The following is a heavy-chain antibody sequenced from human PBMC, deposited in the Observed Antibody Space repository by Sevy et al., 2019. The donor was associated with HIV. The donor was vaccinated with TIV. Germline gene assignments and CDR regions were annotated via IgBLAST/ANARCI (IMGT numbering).Heavy chain of an antibody. CDR1: GGSLRSSPYY. CDR2: LYLDGSS. J-gene: IGHJ4*02. D-gene: IGHD5-12*01. CDR3: TRRGYSGRFDF. V-gene: IGHV4-39*01. Sequence: SETLSLTCSVSGGSLRSSPYYWGWIRQPPGKGLDWIGSLYLDGSSSYIPSLKSRFTMSADTSKNQFSLRLTSVTAADTAVYYCTRRGYSGRFDFWGQGILVTVSS.